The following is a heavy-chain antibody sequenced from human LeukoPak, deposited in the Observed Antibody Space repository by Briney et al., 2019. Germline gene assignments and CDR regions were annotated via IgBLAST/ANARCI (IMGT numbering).Heavy chain of an antibody. D-gene: IGHD3-22*01. CDR1: GFTFSSYS. CDR3: EVITTNNWFDP. V-gene: IGHV3-21*01. CDR2: ISSSSSYI. J-gene: IGHJ5*02. Sequence: GGSLTLSRAASGFTFSSYSMNWVRQAPGKGLEWVSSISSSSSYIYYADSVKGRFTISRDNAKNSLYLQMNSLRAEDTAVYYCEVITTNNWFDPWGQGTLVSVSS.